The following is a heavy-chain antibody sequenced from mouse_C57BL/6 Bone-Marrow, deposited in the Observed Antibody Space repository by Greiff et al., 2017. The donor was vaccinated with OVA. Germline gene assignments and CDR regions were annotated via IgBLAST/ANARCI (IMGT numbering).Heavy chain of an antibody. D-gene: IGHD1-1*01. CDR3: ARITTVVATWYIDV. J-gene: IGHJ1*03. Sequence: QVHVKQSGAELVRPGTSVKMSCKASGYTFTNYWIGWAKQRPGHGLEWIGDIYPGGGYTNYNEKFKGKATLTADKSSSTAYMQFSSLTSEDSAIYYCARITTVVATWYIDVWGTGTTVTVSS. V-gene: IGHV1-63*01. CDR1: GYTFTNYW. CDR2: IYPGGGYT.